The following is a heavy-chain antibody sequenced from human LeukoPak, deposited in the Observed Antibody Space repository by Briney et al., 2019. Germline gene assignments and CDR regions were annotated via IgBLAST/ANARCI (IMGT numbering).Heavy chain of an antibody. V-gene: IGHV1-18*01. J-gene: IGHJ4*02. CDR2: ISAYNGNT. CDR1: GYTFTSYG. D-gene: IGHD5-18*01. CDR3: ARDHPAWIQLWSSKGLDY. Sequence: VASVKVSCKASGYTFTSYGISWVRQAPGQGLEWMGWISAYNGNTNYAQKLQGRVTMTTDTSTSTAYMELRSLRSDDTAVYYCARDHPAWIQLWSSKGLDYWGQGTLVTVSS.